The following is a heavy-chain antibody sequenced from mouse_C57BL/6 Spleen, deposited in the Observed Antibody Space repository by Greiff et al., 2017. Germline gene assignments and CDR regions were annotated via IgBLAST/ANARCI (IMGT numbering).Heavy chain of an antibody. D-gene: IGHD2-4*01. CDR3: ARWFYDYDVRAAWFAY. Sequence: QVQLQQPGAELVKPGASVQMSCKASGYTFTSYWITWVKQRPGQGLEWIGDIYPGSGGTNYNEKFKSKATLTVDTSSSTAYMQLSSLTSEDSAVYYCARWFYDYDVRAAWFAYWGQGTLVTVSA. CDR2: IYPGSGGT. V-gene: IGHV1-55*01. CDR1: GYTFTSYW. J-gene: IGHJ3*01.